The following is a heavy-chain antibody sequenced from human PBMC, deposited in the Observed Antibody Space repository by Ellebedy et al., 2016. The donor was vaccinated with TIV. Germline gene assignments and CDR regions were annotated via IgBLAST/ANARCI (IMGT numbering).Heavy chain of an antibody. CDR2: IKQDGSEK. V-gene: IGHV3-7*01. J-gene: IGHJ4*02. CDR1: GFTFSNYW. D-gene: IGHD3-10*01. CDR3: AKEIGGGGSY. Sequence: GESLKISXAASGFTFSNYWMSWVRQAPGKGLEWVANIKQDGSEKYYVDSVKGRFSISRDNAKNSLYLQMDSLRAEDTAVYHCAKEIGGGGSYWGQGTLVTVSS.